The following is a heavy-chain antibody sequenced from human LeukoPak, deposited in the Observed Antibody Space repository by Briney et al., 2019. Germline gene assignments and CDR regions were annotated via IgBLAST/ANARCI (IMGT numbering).Heavy chain of an antibody. CDR2: IKPDGGDK. V-gene: IGHV3-7*01. J-gene: IGHJ4*02. CDR1: GFTFNDYW. CDR3: ARERGWELPSSFDS. D-gene: IGHD1-26*01. Sequence: GGSLRLCCAASGFTFNDYWMSWVRQAPGKGLEGVANIKPDGGDKYYVDSVKGRFTISRDNGKNSMCLQMNSLRAEDTAVYYCARERGWELPSSFDSWGQGTLVTVSS.